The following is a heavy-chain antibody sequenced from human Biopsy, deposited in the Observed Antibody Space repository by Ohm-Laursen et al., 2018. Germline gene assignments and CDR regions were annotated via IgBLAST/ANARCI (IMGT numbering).Heavy chain of an antibody. Sequence: WVSAVWKVSGYTFGNYGISWVRQAPGQGLERMGWISVYNGNTDYPHKFQGRVTLTTDTSTSTAYMELRSLTSDDTAIYYSARDVVGRGASFFDFWGQGTSVTVSS. CDR2: ISVYNGNT. CDR3: ARDVVGRGASFFDF. D-gene: IGHD1-26*01. V-gene: IGHV1-18*01. J-gene: IGHJ4*02. CDR1: GYTFGNYG.